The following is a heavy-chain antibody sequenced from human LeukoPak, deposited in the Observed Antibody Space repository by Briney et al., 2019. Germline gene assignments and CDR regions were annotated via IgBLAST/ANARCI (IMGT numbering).Heavy chain of an antibody. Sequence: GGSLRLSCAASGFTVSSNYMSWVRQAPGKGLEWVSVIYSGGSTYYADSVKGRFTISRDNSKNTLYLQMNSLRAEDTAVYYCARGLPHGSSWSYYYYYYYTDVWGKGTTVTVSS. J-gene: IGHJ6*03. CDR1: GFTVSSNY. CDR2: IYSGGST. CDR3: ARGLPHGSSWSYYYYYYYTDV. D-gene: IGHD6-13*01. V-gene: IGHV3-53*01.